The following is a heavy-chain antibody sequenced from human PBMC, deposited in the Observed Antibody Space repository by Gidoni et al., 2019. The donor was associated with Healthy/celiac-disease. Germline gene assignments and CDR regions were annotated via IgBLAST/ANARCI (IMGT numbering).Heavy chain of an antibody. D-gene: IGHD2-15*01. Sequence: EVQLVESGGGLVKPGGSLRLSRAASGFTSSSYSMNWVRQAPGKGLEWVSSISSSSSYIYYADSVKGRFTISRDNAKNSLYLQMNSLRAEDTAVYYCARVVNNYYYYMDVWGKGTTVTVSS. J-gene: IGHJ6*03. CDR3: ARVVNNYYYYMDV. CDR2: ISSSSSYI. V-gene: IGHV3-21*01. CDR1: GFTSSSYS.